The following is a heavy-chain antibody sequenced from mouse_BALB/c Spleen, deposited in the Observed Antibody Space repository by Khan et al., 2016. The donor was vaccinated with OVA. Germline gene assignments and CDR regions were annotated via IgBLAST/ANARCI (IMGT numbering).Heavy chain of an antibody. J-gene: IGHJ4*01. Sequence: QFQLVQSGPELKKPGETVKISCKASGYTFTKYGMNWVKQAPGKGLKWMGWINTYTGEATYADDFRGLIAFYLETSASTAYLQINNLKNEDTATFCCARGGTYYADYGTYHYAMDYWGQGTSVTVSS. D-gene: IGHD2-13*01. CDR2: INTYTGEA. CDR3: ARGGTYYADYGTYHYAMDY. V-gene: IGHV9-3-1*01. CDR1: GYTFTKYG.